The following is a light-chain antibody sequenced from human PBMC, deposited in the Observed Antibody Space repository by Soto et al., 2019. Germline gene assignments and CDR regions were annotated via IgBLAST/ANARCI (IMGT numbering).Light chain of an antibody. CDR2: AAS. CDR1: QSVSSYY. J-gene: IGKJ1*01. CDR3: QQCGSSPWT. V-gene: IGKV3-20*01. Sequence: EMVLTQSPGTLSLSPGERASRSCGASQSVSSYYLAWYQQKPGQAPRLLIYAASSRATGIPDRFSGGGSGTDFTLPLSRLEPEDFAVSYCQQCGSSPWTFGQGTKVDIK.